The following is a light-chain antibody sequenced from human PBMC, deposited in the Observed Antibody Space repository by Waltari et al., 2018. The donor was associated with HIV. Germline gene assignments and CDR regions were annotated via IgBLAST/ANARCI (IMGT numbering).Light chain of an antibody. J-gene: IGKJ3*01. V-gene: IGKV1-33*01. CDR3: QQYATLPLT. CDR2: DAS. CDR1: QDINKF. Sequence: DIQMTQSPSSLSASVGDRVTITCQASQDINKFLNWYQQKPGKAPKLLIYDASNLETGVPSRFSGRGSGTNFTFSFSTLQPEDVATYYCQQYATLPLTFGPGTKVDIK.